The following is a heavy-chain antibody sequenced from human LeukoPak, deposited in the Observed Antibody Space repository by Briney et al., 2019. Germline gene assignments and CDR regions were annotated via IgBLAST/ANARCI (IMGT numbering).Heavy chain of an antibody. CDR3: ARVEILTGYSPDY. J-gene: IGHJ4*02. Sequence: GGSLRLSCAASGFTFSSYEMNWVRQAPGKGLEWVSYISSSGSTMYYADSVKGRFTISRDNAKNSLYLQMNSLRAEDTAVYYCARVEILTGYSPDYWGQGTLVTVSS. CDR1: GFTFSSYE. D-gene: IGHD3-9*01. CDR2: ISSSGSTM. V-gene: IGHV3-48*03.